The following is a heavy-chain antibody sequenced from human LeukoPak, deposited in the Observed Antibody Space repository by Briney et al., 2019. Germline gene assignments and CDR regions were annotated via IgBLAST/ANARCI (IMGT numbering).Heavy chain of an antibody. Sequence: PGGSLRLSCAASGFTFSSYGMHWVRQAPGKGLEWVALIRYDGSNKYYADSVKGRFTISRDNSKNTLYLQMNSLRAEDTAVYYCAKDRTIFGVVIGGYWGQGTLVTVSS. CDR3: AKDRTIFGVVIGGY. J-gene: IGHJ4*02. CDR1: GFTFSSYG. CDR2: IRYDGSNK. V-gene: IGHV3-30*02. D-gene: IGHD3-3*01.